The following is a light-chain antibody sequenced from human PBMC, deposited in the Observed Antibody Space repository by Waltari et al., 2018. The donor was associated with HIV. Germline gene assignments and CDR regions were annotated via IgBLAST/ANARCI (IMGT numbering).Light chain of an antibody. CDR3: SSYAGSLWV. J-gene: IGLJ3*02. CDR1: SSDVGGYNY. CDR2: EVT. Sequence: QSALTQPPSASGSPGQSVTISCTGTSSDVGGYNYVSWYHQHPGKAPKLMIYEVTKRPSGVPDRFFGSKSGNTASLTVSGLQAEDEAIYYCSSYAGSLWVFGGGTRVTVL. V-gene: IGLV2-8*01.